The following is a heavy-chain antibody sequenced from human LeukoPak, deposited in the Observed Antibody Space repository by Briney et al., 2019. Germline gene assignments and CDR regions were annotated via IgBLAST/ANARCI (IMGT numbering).Heavy chain of an antibody. D-gene: IGHD4-23*01. V-gene: IGHV3-23*01. CDR1: GFTFSSYA. CDR3: AKDKTRQDSAGY. Sequence: GGSLRLFCAASGFTFSSYAMSWVRQAPGKGLEWVSAISGSGGSTYYADSVKGRFTISRDNSKDTLYLQMNSLRAEDTTVYYCAKDKTRQDSAGYWGQGTLVTVSP. CDR2: ISGSGGST. J-gene: IGHJ4*02.